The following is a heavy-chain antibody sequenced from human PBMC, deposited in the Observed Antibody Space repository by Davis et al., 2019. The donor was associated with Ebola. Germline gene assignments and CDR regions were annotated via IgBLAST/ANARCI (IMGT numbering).Heavy chain of an antibody. CDR2: IHYRGST. CDR3: ARQGWYGWFDP. D-gene: IGHD6-19*01. CDR1: GGSISSSSYY. V-gene: IGHV4-39*01. J-gene: IGHJ5*02. Sequence: MPSETLSLTCSVSGGSISSSSYYWGWIRQPPGKGLEWIGSIHYRGSTDYNPSLKSRVTISVDTSKNQFSLKLSSVTAADTAVYYCARQGWYGWFDPWGQGTLVTVSS.